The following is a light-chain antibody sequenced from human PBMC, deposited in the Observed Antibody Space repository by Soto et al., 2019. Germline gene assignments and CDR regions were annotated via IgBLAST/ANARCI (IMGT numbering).Light chain of an antibody. J-gene: IGKJ5*01. V-gene: IGKV3-20*01. CDR1: QSVSSSY. CDR3: QQAYSFPIT. CDR2: GVS. Sequence: IVLTHSPGTLSLSPWERATLSCRASQSVSSSYLAWYQQKPGQAPRLLIYGVSSRATGIPDRFSGSGSGTDFTLSINSLQPEDFATYYCQQAYSFPITFGQGTRLEIK.